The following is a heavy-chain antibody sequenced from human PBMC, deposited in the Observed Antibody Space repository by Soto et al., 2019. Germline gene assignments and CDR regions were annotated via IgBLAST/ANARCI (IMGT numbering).Heavy chain of an antibody. CDR1: GYTLTELS. CDR2: FDPEDGET. CDR3: ATGHDYSNYYYYYGMDV. J-gene: IGHJ6*02. Sequence: GASVKVSCKVSGYTLTELSMHWVRQAPGKGLEWMGGFDPEDGETIYAQKFQGRVTMTEDTSTDTAYMELSSLRSEDTAVYYCATGHDYSNYYYYYGMDVWGQGTTVTDSS. D-gene: IGHD4-4*01. V-gene: IGHV1-24*01.